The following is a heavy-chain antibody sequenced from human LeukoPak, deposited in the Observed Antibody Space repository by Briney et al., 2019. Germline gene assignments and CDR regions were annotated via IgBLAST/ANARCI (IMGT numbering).Heavy chain of an antibody. CDR1: GFTFSSYW. CDR2: IKQDGSEK. D-gene: IGHD6-6*01. Sequence: GGSLRLFCAASGFTFSSYWMSWVRQAPGKGLEWVANIKQDGSEKYYVDSVKGRFTISRDNAKNSLYLQMNSLSAEDTAVYYCARGLWQLVSYPFDYWGQGTLVTVSS. J-gene: IGHJ4*02. V-gene: IGHV3-7*01. CDR3: ARGLWQLVSYPFDY.